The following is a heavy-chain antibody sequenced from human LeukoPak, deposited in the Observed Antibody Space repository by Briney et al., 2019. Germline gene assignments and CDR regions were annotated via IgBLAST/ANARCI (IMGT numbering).Heavy chain of an antibody. J-gene: IGHJ4*02. CDR1: GFTFSDYY. CDR2: ISWNSGSI. CDR3: AKDMRPLPAGFDY. V-gene: IGHV3-9*01. Sequence: GGSLRLSCAASGFTFSDYYMSWIRQAPGKGLEWVSGISWNSGSIGYADSVKGRFTISRDNAKNSLYLQMNSLRAEDTALYYCAKDMRPLPAGFDYWGQGTLVTVSS.